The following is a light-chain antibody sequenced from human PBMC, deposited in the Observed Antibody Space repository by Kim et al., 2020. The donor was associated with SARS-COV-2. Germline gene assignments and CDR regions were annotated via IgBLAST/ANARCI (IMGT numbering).Light chain of an antibody. Sequence: GQRVTISCSGSSSNIGSNYVYWYQQLPGTAPKLLIYRNNQRPSGVPDRFSGSKSGTSASLAIRGLRSEADADYYCAAWDDSLSGWVFGGGTQLTVL. CDR2: RNN. CDR3: AAWDDSLSGWV. V-gene: IGLV1-47*01. J-gene: IGLJ3*02. CDR1: SSNIGSNY.